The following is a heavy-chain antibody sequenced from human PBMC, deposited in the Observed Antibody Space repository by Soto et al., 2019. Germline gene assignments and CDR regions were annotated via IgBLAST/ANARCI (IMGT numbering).Heavy chain of an antibody. D-gene: IGHD3-3*01. V-gene: IGHV3-21*01. J-gene: IGHJ6*02. CDR2: ISSSSSYI. CDR3: ARTFWSGYKGNYYYGMDV. CDR1: GFTFSSYS. Sequence: PGGSLRLSCAASGFTFSSYSMNWVRQAPGKGLEWVTSISSSSSYIYYADSVKGRFTISRDNAKNSLYLQMNSLRAEDTAVYYCARTFWSGYKGNYYYGMDVWGQGTTVTVAS.